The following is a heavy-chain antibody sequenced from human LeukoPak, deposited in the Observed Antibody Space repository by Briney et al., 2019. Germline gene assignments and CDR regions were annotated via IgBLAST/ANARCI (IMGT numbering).Heavy chain of an antibody. CDR2: INPNSGGT. CDR1: GYTFTDYY. D-gene: IGHD2-2*01. Sequence: ASVKVSCKASGYTFTDYYIHWARQAPGQGFEWMAWINPNSGGTYYAQNFHDRITLTRDTSISTAYMELSRLRSDDTAIYYCARANALYCSSTSCLFDYWGQGTLVTVSS. V-gene: IGHV1-2*02. J-gene: IGHJ4*02. CDR3: ARANALYCSSTSCLFDY.